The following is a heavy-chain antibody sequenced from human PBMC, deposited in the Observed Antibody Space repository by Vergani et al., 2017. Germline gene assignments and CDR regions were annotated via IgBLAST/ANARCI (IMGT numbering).Heavy chain of an antibody. J-gene: IGHJ4*02. Sequence: EVQLVQSGAEVKKPGESLRISCKGSGYSFTSYWISWVRQMPGKGLEWMGRIDPSDSYTNYSPSFQGHVTISADKSISTAYMQWSSLKASDTAMYYCARDRSHTTRRYSYDVFDYWGQGTLVTVSS. V-gene: IGHV5-10-1*01. CDR1: GYSFTSYW. D-gene: IGHD5-18*01. CDR3: ARDRSHTTRRYSYDVFDY. CDR2: IDPSDSYT.